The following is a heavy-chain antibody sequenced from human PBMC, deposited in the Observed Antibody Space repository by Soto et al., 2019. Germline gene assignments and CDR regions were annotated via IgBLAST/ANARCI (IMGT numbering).Heavy chain of an antibody. V-gene: IGHV4-34*01. D-gene: IGHD3-3*01. Sequence: PSETLSLTCAVYGGSFSGYYWSLIRQPPGKGLEWIGEINHSGSTNYNPSLKSRVTISVDTSKNQFSLKLSSVTAADTAVYYCGRASGGYYPGTLCCNWFDPWGQGTLVTVSS. CDR2: INHSGST. CDR1: GGSFSGYY. J-gene: IGHJ5*02. CDR3: GRASGGYYPGTLCCNWFDP.